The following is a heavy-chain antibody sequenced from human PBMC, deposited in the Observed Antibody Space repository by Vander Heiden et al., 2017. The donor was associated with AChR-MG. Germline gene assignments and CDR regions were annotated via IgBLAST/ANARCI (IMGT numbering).Heavy chain of an antibody. J-gene: IGHJ6*02. CDR3: ARDDPNSCVYYYAMDV. CDR2: LYSNGNT. D-gene: IGHD4-4*01. CDR1: GASIRRSS. V-gene: IGHV4-4*07. Sequence: QVQLQESGPGRVKPPETLSLTCTVPGASIRRSSWSWIRQPAGKGLEWSGRLYSNGNTDYSPSRKSRVTMSLDTSKKQCALRLTSVTAAETAIYYCARDDPNSCVYYYAMDVWGQGTTVTVSS.